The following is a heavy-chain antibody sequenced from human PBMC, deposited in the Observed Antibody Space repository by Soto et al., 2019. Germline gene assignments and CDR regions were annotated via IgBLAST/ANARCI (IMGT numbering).Heavy chain of an antibody. J-gene: IGHJ4*02. CDR2: VSGYNDKT. CDR1: GYTFTNHG. V-gene: IGHV1-18*04. Sequence: ASVKVSCKASGYTFTNHGISWVRQAPGQGLEWMGWVSGYNDKTKSAQKFKDRVTMTTDTSTSTAYMELRSLRSDDTAVYYCARDSYPLAYFFDYWGQGTLVTVSS. CDR3: ARDSYPLAYFFDY.